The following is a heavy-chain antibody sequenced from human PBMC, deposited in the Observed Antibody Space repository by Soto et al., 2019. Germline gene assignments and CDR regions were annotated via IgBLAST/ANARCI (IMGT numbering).Heavy chain of an antibody. Sequence: EVQLLESGGGLVQPGGSLRLPCAASGFSFSSYTMSWVRQAPGKGLEWVSDISASGGNAFYVDSVKGRFTISRDNSKNTLSLQMNSLRAEDTAVYYCAKLDVTWGQGTLVTVSS. CDR1: GFSFSSYT. CDR3: AKLDVT. CDR2: ISASGGNA. D-gene: IGHD1-1*01. J-gene: IGHJ4*02. V-gene: IGHV3-23*01.